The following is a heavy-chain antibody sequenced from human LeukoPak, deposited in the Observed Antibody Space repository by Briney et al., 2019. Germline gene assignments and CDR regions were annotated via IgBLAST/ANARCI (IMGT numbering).Heavy chain of an antibody. CDR1: GFTFSNYA. Sequence: GGSLRLSCAASGFTFSNYAMYWVRQAPGKGLEWVAIISYDGNDKYYTDSVKGRFTISRDKPKNTLYLQMNSLRAEDTAVYYCARDRDTAMGLWGQGTLVTVSS. J-gene: IGHJ4*02. CDR2: ISYDGNDK. V-gene: IGHV3-30-3*01. D-gene: IGHD5-18*01. CDR3: ARDRDTAMGL.